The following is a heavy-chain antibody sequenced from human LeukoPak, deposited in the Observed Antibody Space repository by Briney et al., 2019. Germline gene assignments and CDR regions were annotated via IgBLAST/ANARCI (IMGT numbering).Heavy chain of an antibody. CDR3: AKSLFPEGYYGMDV. J-gene: IGHJ6*02. CDR1: LGSHW. Sequence: PGGSLRLSCVGALGSHWMGWVRQAPGKGLEWVSVLSGSGGSTYYADSVKGRLTISRDNSKNTLYLQMNSLRVDDTAVYYCAKSLFPEGYYGMDVWGQGTTVTVSS. D-gene: IGHD1-14*01. CDR2: LSGSGGST. V-gene: IGHV3-23*01.